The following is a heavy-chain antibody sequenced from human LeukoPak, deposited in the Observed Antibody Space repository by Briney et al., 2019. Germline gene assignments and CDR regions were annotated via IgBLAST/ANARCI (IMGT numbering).Heavy chain of an antibody. D-gene: IGHD6-13*01. CDR3: AKYSSSWNVLDY. J-gene: IGHJ4*02. CDR1: GGSISSYY. V-gene: IGHV4-59*01. Sequence: PSETLSITCTVSGGSISSYYWSWIRQPPGKGLEWIGYIYYSGSTNYNPSLKSRVTISVDTSKNQFPLKLSSVTAADTAVYYCAKYSSSWNVLDYWGQGTLVTVSS. CDR2: IYYSGST.